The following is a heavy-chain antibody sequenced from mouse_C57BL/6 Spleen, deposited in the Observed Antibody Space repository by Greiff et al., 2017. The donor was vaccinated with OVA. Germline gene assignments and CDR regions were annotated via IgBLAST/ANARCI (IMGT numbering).Heavy chain of an antibody. CDR3: ARTHYSNYVAMDY. CDR1: GYTFTDYY. D-gene: IGHD2-5*01. Sequence: QVQLKQSGAELVRPGASVKLSCKASGYTFTDYYINWVKQRPGQGLEWIARIYPGSGNTYYNEKFKGKATLTAEKSSSTAYMQLSSLTSEDSAVYICARTHYSNYVAMDYWGQGTSVTVSS. V-gene: IGHV1-76*01. J-gene: IGHJ4*01. CDR2: IYPGSGNT.